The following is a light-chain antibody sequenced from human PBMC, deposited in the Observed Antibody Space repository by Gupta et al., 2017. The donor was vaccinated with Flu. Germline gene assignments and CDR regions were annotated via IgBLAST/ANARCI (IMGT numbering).Light chain of an antibody. J-gene: IGLJ3*02. CDR1: SSNIGSNT. Sequence: SSSNIGSNTVNWYQQLPRTAPKLLIYTNNQRPSGVPDRFSGSKSDTSASLAISGLQSEDEGDYYCASWDDSLNGGVFGGGTKLTVL. V-gene: IGLV1-44*01. CDR2: TNN. CDR3: ASWDDSLNGGV.